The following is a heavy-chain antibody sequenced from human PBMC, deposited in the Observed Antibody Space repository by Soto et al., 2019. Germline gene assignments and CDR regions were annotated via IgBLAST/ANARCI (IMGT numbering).Heavy chain of an antibody. J-gene: IGHJ6*02. V-gene: IGHV4-30-4*01. Sequence: PSETLSLTCTVSGGTVRDAFSYWIWIRQPPGKGPEWIGNISYTGSTYYNPSLPSRLIISIDASKNQFSLKVGSVTAADTAVYYCASSSLYGMDVWGQGTTVTVSS. CDR2: ISYTGST. CDR1: GGTVRDAFSY. CDR3: ASSSLYGMDV.